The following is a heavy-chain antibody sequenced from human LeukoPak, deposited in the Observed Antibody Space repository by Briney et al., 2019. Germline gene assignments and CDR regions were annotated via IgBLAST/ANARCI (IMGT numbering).Heavy chain of an antibody. CDR2: VSGSGGST. D-gene: IGHD3-22*01. CDR1: GFIFSSYA. Sequence: GESLKISCAASGFIFSSYAMSWVRQAPGKGLEWVSTVSGSGGSTYYVDSVKGRFTISRDNSKNTLYLQMNSLRVEDTAVYYCAKGPMIITNNWFDPWGQGTLVTVSS. V-gene: IGHV3-23*01. CDR3: AKGPMIITNNWFDP. J-gene: IGHJ5*02.